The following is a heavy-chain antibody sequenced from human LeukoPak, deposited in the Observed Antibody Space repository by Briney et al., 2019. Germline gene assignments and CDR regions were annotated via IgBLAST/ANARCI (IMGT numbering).Heavy chain of an antibody. CDR3: ARDMGPYGGSPGAS. V-gene: IGHV3-74*01. J-gene: IGHJ5*02. CDR2: VATGGTGP. CDR1: GFTFSGYW. D-gene: IGHD4-23*01. Sequence: PGGSLRLSCAASGFTFSGYWMHWVRQAPGKGLVWVSRVATGGTGPSYADSAKGRFTISRDNAKNTLYLQMNSLSAEDTAVYFCARDMGPYGGSPGASWGQGTLVTVSS.